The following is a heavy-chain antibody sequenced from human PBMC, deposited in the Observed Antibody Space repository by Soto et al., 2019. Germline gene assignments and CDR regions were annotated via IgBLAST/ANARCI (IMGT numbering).Heavy chain of an antibody. D-gene: IGHD3-3*01. J-gene: IGHJ4*02. CDR2: ISYDGSNK. CDR3: ASLDVDY. V-gene: IGHV3-30-3*01. Sequence: QVQLVESWGGVVQPGRSLRLSCAASGFTFSSYAMHWVRQAPGKGLEWVAVISYDGSNKYYADSVKGRFTISRDNSKNTLYLQMNSLRAEDTAVYYCASLDVDYWGQGTLVTVSS. CDR1: GFTFSSYA.